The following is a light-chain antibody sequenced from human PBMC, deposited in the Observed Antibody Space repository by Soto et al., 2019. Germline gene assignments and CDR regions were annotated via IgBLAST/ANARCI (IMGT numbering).Light chain of an antibody. CDR1: SSNIGSNY. J-gene: IGLJ1*01. CDR2: RNN. V-gene: IGLV1-47*01. Sequence: QSVLTQPPSASGTPGQRVTISCSGSSSNIGSNYVYWYQHLPGMAPKLLVYRNNQRPSGVPDRFSGSKSGTSASLAISGLRSEDEADCYCAAWDDSLSGFVFGTGTKVTVL. CDR3: AAWDDSLSGFV.